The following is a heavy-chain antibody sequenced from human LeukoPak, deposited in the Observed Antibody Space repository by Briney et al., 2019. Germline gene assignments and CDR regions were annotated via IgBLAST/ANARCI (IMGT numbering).Heavy chain of an antibody. V-gene: IGHV3-30*04. D-gene: IGHD5-18*01. Sequence: GSLRLSCAASGFTFSSYAMHWVRQAPGKGLEWVAVISYDGSNKYYADSVKGRFTISRDNSKNTLYLQMNSLRAEDTAVYYCARAQYSYGSPTLDYWGQGTLVTVSS. CDR1: GFTFSSYA. J-gene: IGHJ4*02. CDR3: ARAQYSYGSPTLDY. CDR2: ISYDGSNK.